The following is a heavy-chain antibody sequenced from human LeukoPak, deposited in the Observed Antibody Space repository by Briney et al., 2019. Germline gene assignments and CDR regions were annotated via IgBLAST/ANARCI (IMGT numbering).Heavy chain of an antibody. J-gene: IGHJ4*02. D-gene: IGHD3-22*01. V-gene: IGHV4-61*02. CDR3: ARERWYYYDSSGYYSFADY. CDR2: IYTSGST. Sequence: SQTLSLTCTVSGGSISSGSYYWSWIRQPAGKGLEWIGRIYTSGSTNYNPSLKSRVTISVDTSKNQFSLKLSFVTAADTAVYYCARERWYYYDSSGYYSFADYWGQGTLVTVSS. CDR1: GGSISSGSYY.